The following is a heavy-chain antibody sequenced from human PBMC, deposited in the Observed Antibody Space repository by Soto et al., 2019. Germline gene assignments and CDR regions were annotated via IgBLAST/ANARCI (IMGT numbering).Heavy chain of an antibody. J-gene: IGHJ3*01. CDR1: GGSISSDAYL. CDR2: IYYSGKT. V-gene: IGHV4-31*03. Sequence: SETLSLTCSVSGGSISSDAYLWSWVRQHPGKGLEWIGYIYYSGKTYFNPSLRSRLAISMNTSKNHFSLKLNSMTAADTAVYYCAIASVLTHEALAWGQGTLVTVSS. D-gene: IGHD3-16*01. CDR3: AIASVLTHEALA.